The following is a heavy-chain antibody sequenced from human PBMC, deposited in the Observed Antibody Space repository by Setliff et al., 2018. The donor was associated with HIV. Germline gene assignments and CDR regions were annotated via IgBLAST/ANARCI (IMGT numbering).Heavy chain of an antibody. CDR3: ARWGGGSTGAFDF. CDR2: IIPNKATT. D-gene: IGHD3-10*01. Sequence: ASVKVSCKASGYIFTDYFIHWVRQAPGQGLEWMGGIIPNKATTDSAQKFQGRVAMTRDTSLNTVYMELNRLTSDDTAVYYCARWGGGSTGAFDFWGRGTMVTVSS. V-gene: IGHV1-2*02. J-gene: IGHJ3*01. CDR1: GYIFTDYF.